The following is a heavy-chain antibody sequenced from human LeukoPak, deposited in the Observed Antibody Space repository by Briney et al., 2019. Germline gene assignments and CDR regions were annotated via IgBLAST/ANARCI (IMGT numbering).Heavy chain of an antibody. CDR3: ARDKNLPRMDV. Sequence: SETLSLTCAVYGGSFSGYYWSWIRQPPGKGLEWIGEINHSGSTNYNPSLKSRVTISVDTSKNQFSLKLSSVTAADTAVYYCARDKNLPRMDVWGKGTTVTVSS. J-gene: IGHJ6*04. CDR2: INHSGST. CDR1: GGSFSGYY. V-gene: IGHV4-34*01.